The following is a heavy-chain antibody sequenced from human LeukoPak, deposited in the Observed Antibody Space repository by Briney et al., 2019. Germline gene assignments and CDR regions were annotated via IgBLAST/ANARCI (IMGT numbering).Heavy chain of an antibody. CDR2: INPSAVST. CDR1: GYTFTSCY. CDR3: ATGPTVTRLDY. Sequence: ASVKVSCKASGYTFTSCYMHWVRQAPGQGLEWMGIINPSAVSTSYAQPFQGRVTMTRDTSTSTVYLELSSLTAEDTAVYYCATGPTVTRLDYWGQGTLVTVSS. D-gene: IGHD4-17*01. V-gene: IGHV1-46*01. J-gene: IGHJ4*02.